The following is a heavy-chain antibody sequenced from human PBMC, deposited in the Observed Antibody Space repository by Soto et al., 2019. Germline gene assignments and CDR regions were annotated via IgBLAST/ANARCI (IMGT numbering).Heavy chain of an antibody. CDR1: GGSISSGGYS. V-gene: IGHV4-30-2*05. D-gene: IGHD3-22*01. CDR2: IYHSGST. CDR3: ARTFNYYDSSGYSP. Sequence: NPSETLSLTCAVSGGSISSGGYSWSWIRQPPGKGLEWIGYIYHSGSTYYNPSLKSRVTISVDTSKNQLSLKLSSVTAADTAVYYCARTFNYYDSSGYSPWGQGTLVTVSS. J-gene: IGHJ5*02.